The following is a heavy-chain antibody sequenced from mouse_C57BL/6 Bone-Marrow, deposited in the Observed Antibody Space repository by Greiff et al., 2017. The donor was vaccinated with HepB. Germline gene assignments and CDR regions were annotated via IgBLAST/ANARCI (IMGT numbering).Heavy chain of an antibody. Sequence: VQLVESGPGLVQPSQSLSITCTVSGFSLTSYGVHWVRQSPGKGLEWLGVIWRGGSTDYNAAFMSRLSITKDNSKSQVFFKMNSLQADDTAIYYCAVSTMITTRGHYYAMDYWGQGTSVTVSS. CDR2: IWRGGST. J-gene: IGHJ4*01. D-gene: IGHD2-4*01. CDR3: AVSTMITTRGHYYAMDY. V-gene: IGHV2-5*01. CDR1: GFSLTSYG.